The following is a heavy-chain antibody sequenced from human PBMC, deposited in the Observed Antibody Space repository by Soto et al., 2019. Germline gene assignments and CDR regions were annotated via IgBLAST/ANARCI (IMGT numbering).Heavy chain of an antibody. CDR1: GGSISSGGYY. CDR3: ARGSGSYAKGLYYFDY. V-gene: IGHV4-31*03. CDR2: IYYSGST. J-gene: IGHJ4*02. Sequence: SETLSLTCTVSGGSISSGGYYWSWIRQHPGKGLEWVGYIYYSGSTYYNPSLKSRVTISVDTSKNQFSLKLSSVTAADTAVYYCARGSGSYAKGLYYFDYWGQGTLVTVSS. D-gene: IGHD1-26*01.